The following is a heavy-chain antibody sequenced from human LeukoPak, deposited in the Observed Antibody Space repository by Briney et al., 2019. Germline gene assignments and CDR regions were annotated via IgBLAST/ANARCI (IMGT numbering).Heavy chain of an antibody. CDR2: TSRGGSSK. Sequence: GLECVSSTSRGGSSKYSADAVKGRFTISRDNAKNSLDLQMDSLRPEDTAVYYCVRDQFLDYWGQGTLVTVSS. V-gene: IGHV3-11*01. J-gene: IGHJ4*02. CDR3: VRDQFLDY.